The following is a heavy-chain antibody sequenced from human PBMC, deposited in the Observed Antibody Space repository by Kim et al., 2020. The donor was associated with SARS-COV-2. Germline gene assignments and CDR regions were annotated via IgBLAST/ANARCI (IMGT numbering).Heavy chain of an antibody. CDR1: GYTFTDYA. J-gene: IGHJ4*02. CDR3: ARDRRSCDY. D-gene: IGHD3-16*02. CDR2: INPGTGNT. Sequence: ASVKVSCKASGYTFTDYALYWVRQALGQRLEWMGWINPGTGNTKYSQTFQGRVTISRDTSASTAYMELSSLRSEDTAVYFCARDRRSCDYWGQGTLVTVSS. V-gene: IGHV1-3*01.